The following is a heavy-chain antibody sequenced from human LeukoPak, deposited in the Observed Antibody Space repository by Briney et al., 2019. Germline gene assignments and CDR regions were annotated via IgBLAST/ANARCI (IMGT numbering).Heavy chain of an antibody. J-gene: IGHJ4*02. CDR1: GFTFSSYA. CDR2: ISGSGGST. V-gene: IGHV3-23*01. Sequence: GGSLRLSCAASGFTFSSYAMSWVRQAPGKGLEWVSGISGSGGSTHYADSVKGRFTISRDNSKNTLYLQMSSLRAEDTAVYYCAKAPSMIDYYFDYWGQGTLVTASS. D-gene: IGHD3-22*01. CDR3: AKAPSMIDYYFDY.